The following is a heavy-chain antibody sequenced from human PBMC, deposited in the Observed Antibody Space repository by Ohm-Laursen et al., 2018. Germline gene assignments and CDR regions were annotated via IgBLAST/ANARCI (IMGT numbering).Heavy chain of an antibody. CDR3: ARDRGPGSTSSKSADY. Sequence: SSVKVSCKASGYTFTSYDINWGRQATGQGLEWMGWMNPNSGNTGYAQKFQGRVTMTRNTSISTAYMELSSLRSEDTAVYYCARDRGPGSTSSKSADYWGQGTLVTVSS. CDR1: GYTFTSYD. J-gene: IGHJ4*02. CDR2: MNPNSGNT. D-gene: IGHD2-2*01. V-gene: IGHV1-8*01.